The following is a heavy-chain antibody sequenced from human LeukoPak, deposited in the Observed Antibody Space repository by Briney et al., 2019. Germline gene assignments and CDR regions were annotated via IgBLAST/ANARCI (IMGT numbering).Heavy chain of an antibody. CDR3: ARGSYDFWSGYYTIDY. D-gene: IGHD3-3*01. CDR2: LNWNGGST. CDR1: GFTFDDYA. Sequence: GGSLRLSCAASGFTFDDYAMSWVRQAPGKGLEWVSGLNWNGGSTGYADSVRGRFTISRDNSKNTLYLQMNSLRAEDTAVYYCARGSYDFWSGYYTIDYWGQGTLVTVSS. J-gene: IGHJ4*02. V-gene: IGHV3-20*04.